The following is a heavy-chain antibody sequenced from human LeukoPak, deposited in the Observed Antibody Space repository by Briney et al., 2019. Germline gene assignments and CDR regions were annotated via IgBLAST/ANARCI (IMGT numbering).Heavy chain of an antibody. D-gene: IGHD4-17*01. Sequence: GGSLRLSCAASGFTFSDYTMNWVRQAPGRGLEWVSSISSGGTYKYYADSVKGRFTISRDNAQNSLYLQMNSLRAEDSSVYYCARPTTVTTISADAFDIWGQGTMVTVSS. CDR3: ARPTTVTTISADAFDI. V-gene: IGHV3-21*01. CDR2: ISSGGTYK. J-gene: IGHJ3*02. CDR1: GFTFSDYT.